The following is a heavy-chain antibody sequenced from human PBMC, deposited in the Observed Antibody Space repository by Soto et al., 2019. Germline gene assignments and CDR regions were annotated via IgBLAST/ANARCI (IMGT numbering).Heavy chain of an antibody. CDR3: ARSAGWYAVHS. CDR2: VFHTGTT. V-gene: IGHV4-4*02. D-gene: IGHD6-19*01. CDR1: GDSVSSPYW. J-gene: IGHJ4*02. Sequence: QVQLQESGPGLVKPSGTLSLTCAVSGDSVSSPYWWCWVGQPPGKGLEWIGEVFHTGTTSYNPSLRSRVTISMAKSNNQFSLGLSSVTAADTAVYYCARSAGWYAVHSWGPGTLVVVSS.